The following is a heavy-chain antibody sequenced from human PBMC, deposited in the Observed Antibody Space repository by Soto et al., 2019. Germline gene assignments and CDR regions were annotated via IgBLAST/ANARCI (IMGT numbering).Heavy chain of an antibody. CDR2: VSYTGDTT. Sequence: GGSLRLSCAPSGFTFSTYGMSWVRQAPGKGLEWVSSVSYTGDTTYYADSVKGRFTISRDNSKNTVYLQMNSLRTEDTATYYCASTDYGGDGQDYWGQGTLVTVSS. D-gene: IGHD4-17*01. V-gene: IGHV3-23*01. CDR1: GFTFSTYG. CDR3: ASTDYGGDGQDY. J-gene: IGHJ4*02.